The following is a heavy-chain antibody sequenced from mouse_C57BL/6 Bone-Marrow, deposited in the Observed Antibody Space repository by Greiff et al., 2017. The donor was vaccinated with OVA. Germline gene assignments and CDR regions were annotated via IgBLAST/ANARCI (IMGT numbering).Heavy chain of an antibody. CDR1: GFTFSDAW. CDR3: TRRGYGSSYPYYYAMDY. D-gene: IGHD1-1*01. J-gene: IGHJ4*01. CDR2: IRNKANNHAT. V-gene: IGHV6-6*01. Sequence: EVMLVESGGGLVQPGGSMKLSCAASGFTFSDAWMDWVRQSPEKGLEWVAEIRNKANNHATYYAESVKGRFTISRDDSKSSVYLQMNSLRAEDTSIYYCTRRGYGSSYPYYYAMDYWGQGTSVTVSS.